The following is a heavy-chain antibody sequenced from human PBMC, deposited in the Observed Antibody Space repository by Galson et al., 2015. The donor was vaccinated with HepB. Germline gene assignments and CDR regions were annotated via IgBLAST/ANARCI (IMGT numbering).Heavy chain of an antibody. V-gene: IGHV3-23*01. J-gene: IGHJ5*01. D-gene: IGHD5-18*01. CDR2: ITPSGDNT. CDR1: GFAFDTHA. CDR3: AKGYGLFDS. Sequence: SLRLSCAASGFAFDTHAMSWVRQAPGKGLEWVSAITPSGDNTYSADSVKGRFTVSRDNSNNMLYLQMNSLRAEDAGLYFCAKGYGLFDSWGQGILVTVSS.